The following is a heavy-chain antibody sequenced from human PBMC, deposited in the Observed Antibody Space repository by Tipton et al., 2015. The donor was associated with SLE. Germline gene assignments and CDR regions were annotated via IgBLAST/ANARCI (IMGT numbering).Heavy chain of an antibody. Sequence: TLSLTCSVSGGSITNSNYFWGWIRQPPGKGLEWIGNIYYSGSPYYNPSLKSRVTISVNTSKNQFSLKLSSVTAADTAVYYCARAEMTTEGSIFYYYVDVWGKGTTVTVSS. V-gene: IGHV4-39*07. CDR1: GGSITNSNYF. CDR2: IYYSGSP. J-gene: IGHJ6*03. D-gene: IGHD5-24*01. CDR3: ARAEMTTEGSIFYYYVDV.